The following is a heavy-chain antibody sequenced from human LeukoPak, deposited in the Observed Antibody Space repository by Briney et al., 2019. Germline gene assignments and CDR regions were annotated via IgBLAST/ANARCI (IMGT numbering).Heavy chain of an antibody. CDR1: GGSISSHY. J-gene: IGHJ4*02. Sequence: SETLSLTCSVSGGSISSHYWSWIRQPPGKGLEWIGYIYHRGSTNYNSSLKSRVTISIDTSKTQFSLNLSSVTAADTAVYYSARLEDGSNYWENYFDSWGRGTLVTVSS. V-gene: IGHV4-59*08. CDR3: ARLEDGSNYWENYFDS. D-gene: IGHD5-24*01. CDR2: IYHRGST.